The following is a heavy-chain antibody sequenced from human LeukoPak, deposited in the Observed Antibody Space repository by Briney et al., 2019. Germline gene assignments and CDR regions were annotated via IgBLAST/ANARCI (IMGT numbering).Heavy chain of an antibody. CDR1: GFTFSSYY. Sequence: GGSLRLSCEASGFTFSSYYMIWVRQAPGKGLEWVSVISVSGDWTYYADSVKGRFTISRDNSKNTLYLQMNSLRAEDTAVYYCAKVGDYGDYALDYWGQGTLVTVSS. V-gene: IGHV3-23*01. J-gene: IGHJ4*02. CDR2: ISVSGDWT. CDR3: AKVGDYGDYALDY. D-gene: IGHD4-17*01.